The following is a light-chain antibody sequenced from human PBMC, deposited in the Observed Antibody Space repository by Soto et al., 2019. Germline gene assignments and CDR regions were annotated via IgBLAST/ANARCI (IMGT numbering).Light chain of an antibody. J-gene: IGLJ1*01. CDR2: DTT. V-gene: IGLV7-46*01. Sequence: QAVFTQEASLTVSPGGTVTLTFGSSTGAVTNGHYPYWFQQKPGQAPRTLIYDTTNRHSWTPARFSGSLLGGKAALTLSGAQPEDEAEYYCLLSYNGPYVFGTGTKVTVL. CDR3: LLSYNGPYV. CDR1: TGAVTNGHY.